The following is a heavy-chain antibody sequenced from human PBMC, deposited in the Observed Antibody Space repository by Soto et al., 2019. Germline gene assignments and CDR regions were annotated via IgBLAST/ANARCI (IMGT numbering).Heavy chain of an antibody. CDR3: ARGGASIDY. V-gene: IGHV1-69*02. CDR2: IIPILGIA. J-gene: IGHJ4*02. D-gene: IGHD3-16*01. CDR1: GGTFSSYT. Sequence: QVQLVQSGAEVKKPGSSVKVSCKASGGTFSSYTISWVRQAPGQGLEWMGRIIPILGIANYAQKFQGRVTIAADKSSSTAYMELSSVRSEDTAVYYCARGGASIDYWGQGTLVTVSS.